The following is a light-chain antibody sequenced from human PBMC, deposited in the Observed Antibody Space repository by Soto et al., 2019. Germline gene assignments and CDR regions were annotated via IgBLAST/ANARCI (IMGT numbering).Light chain of an antibody. CDR3: EQYSIYTLIT. CDR2: GAS. Sequence: ETVMTQSPATLSVSPGERATLSCRASQSVDSHLAWYRQKPGQAPRLLIYGASTRATGIPARFSGSGSGTEFTLTISSLQSEDFAVYYCEQYSIYTLITFDELPLLEI. V-gene: IGKV3-15*01. J-gene: IGKJ5*01. CDR1: QSVDSH.